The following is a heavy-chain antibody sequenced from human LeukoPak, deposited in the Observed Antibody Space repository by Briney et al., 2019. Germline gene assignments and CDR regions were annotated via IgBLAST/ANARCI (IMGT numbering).Heavy chain of an antibody. CDR1: GFTVCSNY. J-gene: IGHJ4*02. CDR3: TRGPGSTWYSDY. V-gene: IGHV3-66*02. CDR2: IYSGGDT. D-gene: IGHD6-13*01. Sequence: GGSLRDSCAASGFTVCSNYMNWVRQAPGKGLEWVSIIYSGGDTYYADSVKGRFTISRDNSKNTLYLQMNNLRADDTAVYYGTRGPGSTWYSDYWGQGTLVTVSS.